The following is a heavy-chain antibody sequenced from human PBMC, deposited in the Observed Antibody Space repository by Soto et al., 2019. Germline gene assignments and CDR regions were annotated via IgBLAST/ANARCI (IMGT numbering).Heavy chain of an antibody. CDR3: ARGKGSGSIYYYGMDV. CDR1: RGSFSGYY. V-gene: IGHV4-34*01. CDR2: INQSGIR. Sequence: PSETLSLTCAVYRGSFSGYYWDWIRAYQWKGRERMGEINQSGIRKYHPSLKSRVTISVDTSKNQFSLKLSSVTAADTAVYYCARGKGSGSIYYYGMDVWGQGTTVS. J-gene: IGHJ6*02. D-gene: IGHD3-10*01.